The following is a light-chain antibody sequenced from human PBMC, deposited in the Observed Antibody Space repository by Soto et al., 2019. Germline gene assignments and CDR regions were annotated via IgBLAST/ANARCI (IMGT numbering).Light chain of an antibody. J-gene: IGKJ1*01. CDR1: QSVSNNY. CDR2: GAS. V-gene: IGKV3-20*01. CDR3: QQYGSSPWT. Sequence: EIVLTQSPGTLSLSPGERATLSCRASQSVSNNYLAWYQQKPGQAPRLLIYGASNRATGIPDRFSGSGSGTDFTLTSSSLEPEDFAVYYCQQYGSSPWTFGQGTKVDIK.